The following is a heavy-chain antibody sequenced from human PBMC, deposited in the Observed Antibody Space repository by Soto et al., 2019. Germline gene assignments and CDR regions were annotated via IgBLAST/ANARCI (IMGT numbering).Heavy chain of an antibody. CDR2: ISGSGGST. CDR3: ARSYCSSTSCPLYYYYYYMDV. V-gene: IGHV3-23*01. J-gene: IGHJ6*03. D-gene: IGHD2-2*01. Sequence: GGSLRLSCAASGFTFSSYAMSWVRQAPGKGLEWVSAISGSGGSTYYADSVKGRFTISRDNSKNTLYLQMNSLRAEDTAVYYCARSYCSSTSCPLYYYYYYMDVWGKGTTVTVSS. CDR1: GFTFSSYA.